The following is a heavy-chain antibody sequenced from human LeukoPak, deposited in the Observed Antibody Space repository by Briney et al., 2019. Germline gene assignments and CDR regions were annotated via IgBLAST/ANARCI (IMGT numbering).Heavy chain of an antibody. Sequence: ASVTVPCKASGYTFTVYYMHWVRQAPGQGLEWMGWINPNSGGTNYAQKFQGRVTMTRDTSISTAYMELSRLRSDDTAVYYCARRIAAAGIDWFDPWGQGTLVTVSS. CDR3: ARRIAAAGIDWFDP. J-gene: IGHJ5*02. V-gene: IGHV1-2*02. CDR1: GYTFTVYY. D-gene: IGHD6-13*01. CDR2: INPNSGGT.